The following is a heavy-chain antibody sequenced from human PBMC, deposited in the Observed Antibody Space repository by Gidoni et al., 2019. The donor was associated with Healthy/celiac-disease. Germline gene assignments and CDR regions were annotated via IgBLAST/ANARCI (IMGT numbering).Heavy chain of an antibody. CDR2: ISAYNGNT. J-gene: IGHJ6*02. D-gene: IGHD2-15*01. Sequence: QVQLVQSGAEVQKPGASVKVYCKTSGYTFTSEGISWVRQAPVQGLEWMGWISAYNGNTNYAQKLQGRFTMTPDTSPSTAYMALMSLRSDDTAVYYCARDPYCSRGSCYGPNGMDVWGQGTTVTVSS. V-gene: IGHV1-18*01. CDR3: ARDPYCSRGSCYGPNGMDV. CDR1: GYTFTSEG.